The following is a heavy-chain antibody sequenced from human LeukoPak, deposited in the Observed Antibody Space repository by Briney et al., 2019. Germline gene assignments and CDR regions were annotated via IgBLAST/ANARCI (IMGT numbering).Heavy chain of an antibody. D-gene: IGHD6-13*01. CDR3: ARVFLGSSRQGFDP. CDR1: GFTFSSYW. J-gene: IGHJ5*02. V-gene: IGHV3-74*01. Sequence: QPGGSLRLSCAASGFTFSSYWMHWVRQAPGKGLVWVSRVNTDESRTNYADSVKGRFTISRDNSKNTLYLQMNSLRAEDTAVYYCARVFLGSSRQGFDPWGQGTLVTVSS. CDR2: VNTDESRT.